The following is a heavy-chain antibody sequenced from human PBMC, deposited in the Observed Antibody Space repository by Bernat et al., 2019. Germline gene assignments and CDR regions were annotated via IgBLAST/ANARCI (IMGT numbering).Heavy chain of an antibody. J-gene: IGHJ4*02. CDR1: GGSISSYY. CDR2: IYYSGST. V-gene: IGHV4-59*12. Sequence: QVQLQESGPGLVKPSETLSLTCTVSGGSISSYYWSWIRQPPGKGLEWIGYIYYSGSTNYNPSLKSRVTISVDTSKNQFSLKLSSVTAADTAVYYCARGLARGSSSVGGYWGQGTLVTVSS. CDR3: ARGLARGSSSVGGY. D-gene: IGHD6-6*01.